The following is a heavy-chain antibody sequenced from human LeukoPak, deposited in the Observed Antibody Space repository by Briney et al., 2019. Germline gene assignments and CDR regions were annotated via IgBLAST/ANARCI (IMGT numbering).Heavy chain of an antibody. V-gene: IGHV1-8*01. D-gene: IGHD5-18*01. J-gene: IGHJ4*02. CDR2: MNPNSGNT. CDR1: GYTFTSYD. Sequence: GGSVKVSCKASGYTFTSYDINWVRQATGQGLEWMGWMNPNSGNTGYAQKFQGRVTMTRNTSISTAYMELSSLRSEDTAVYYCARGLRASLVGIQLWTRRGRQPLIDYWGQGTLVTVSS. CDR3: ARGLRASLVGIQLWTRRGRQPLIDY.